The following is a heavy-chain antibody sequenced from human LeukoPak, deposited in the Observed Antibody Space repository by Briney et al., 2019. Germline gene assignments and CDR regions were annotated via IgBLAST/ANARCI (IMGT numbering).Heavy chain of an antibody. CDR1: GYTFTSYG. CDR3: ARDWGITMIASDAFDI. Sequence: GASVKVSCKASGYTFTSYGISWVRQAPGQGLEWMGWISAYNGNTNYAQKLQGRVTMTTDTSTSTAYMELRSLRSDDTAVYYCARDWGITMIASDAFDIWGQGTMVTVSS. CDR2: ISAYNGNT. V-gene: IGHV1-18*01. D-gene: IGHD3-22*01. J-gene: IGHJ3*02.